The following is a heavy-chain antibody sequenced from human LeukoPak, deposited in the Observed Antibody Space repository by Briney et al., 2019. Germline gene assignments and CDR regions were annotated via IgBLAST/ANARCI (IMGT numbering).Heavy chain of an antibody. Sequence: GASVKVSCKASGYTFTSYYMHWVRQAPGQGLEWMGIINPSGGSTSYAQKFQGRVTMTRDMSTSTVYMELSSLRSEDTAVYYCARDRSAVLLRPGGYFDLWGRGTLVTVSS. CDR2: INPSGGST. V-gene: IGHV1-46*01. CDR3: ARDRSAVLLRPGGYFDL. D-gene: IGHD3-10*01. J-gene: IGHJ2*01. CDR1: GYTFTSYY.